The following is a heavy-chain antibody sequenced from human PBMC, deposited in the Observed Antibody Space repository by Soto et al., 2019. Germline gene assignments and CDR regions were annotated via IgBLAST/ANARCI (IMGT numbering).Heavy chain of an antibody. D-gene: IGHD5-18*01. CDR1: GYTFTSYG. V-gene: IGHV1-18*01. CDR2: ISAYNGNT. CDR3: ARDGVDTATGYYYGMDV. J-gene: IGHJ6*02. Sequence: QVQLVQSGAEVKKPGASVKVSCKASGYTFTSYGISWVRQAPGQGLEWMGWISAYNGNTNYAQKLQGRVTRTTEPSTSTAYMELRNLRSDDTAVYYCARDGVDTATGYYYGMDVWGQGTTVTVSS.